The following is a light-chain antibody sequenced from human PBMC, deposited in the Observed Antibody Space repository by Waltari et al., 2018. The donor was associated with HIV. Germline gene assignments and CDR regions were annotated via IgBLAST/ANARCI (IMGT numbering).Light chain of an antibody. J-gene: IGLJ3*02. CDR1: ISNLGGNF. Sequence: QSVVTQPPSASGTPGQNISISCSGDISNLGGNFVYWYQQRPGTAPRLLIYRNDPRPSGVPDRFSGSKSATSASLAISGLRSEDEADYHCSTWDNSLSHWVFGGGTKVTVL. CDR2: RND. V-gene: IGLV1-47*01. CDR3: STWDNSLSHWV.